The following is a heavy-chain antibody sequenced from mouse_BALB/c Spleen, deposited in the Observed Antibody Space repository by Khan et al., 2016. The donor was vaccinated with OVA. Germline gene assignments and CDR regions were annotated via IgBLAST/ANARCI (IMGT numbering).Heavy chain of an antibody. CDR3: ARNYNYDEGLAY. CDR1: GFSLNHYG. Sequence: QVQLQQSGPGLVQPSQSLSITCTVSGFSLNHYGVHWVRQSPGKGLEWLGVIWSGGSTDYNAAFISRLSISKDNSKSQVFFKMNSLQPNDTAIYYGARNYNYDEGLAYWCQGNLVTVSA. CDR2: IWSGGST. V-gene: IGHV2-2*02. D-gene: IGHD2-12*01. J-gene: IGHJ3*01.